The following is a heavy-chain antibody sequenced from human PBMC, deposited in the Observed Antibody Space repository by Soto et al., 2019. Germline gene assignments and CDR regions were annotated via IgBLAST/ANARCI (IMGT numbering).Heavy chain of an antibody. CDR2: INPSGGST. J-gene: IGHJ6*02. Sequence: ASVKVSCKASGYTFTSYYMHWVRQAPGQGLEWMGIINPSGGSTSYAQKFQGRVTMTRDTCTSTVDMELSSLRSEDTAVYYCAREYYDCWSGYSDYYYGMDVWGQGTKVTVYS. D-gene: IGHD3-3*01. CDR1: GYTFTSYY. V-gene: IGHV1-46*01. CDR3: AREYYDCWSGYSDYYYGMDV.